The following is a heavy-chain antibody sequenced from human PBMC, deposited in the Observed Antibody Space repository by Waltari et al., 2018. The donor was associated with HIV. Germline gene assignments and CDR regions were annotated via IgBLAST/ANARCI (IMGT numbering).Heavy chain of an antibody. J-gene: IGHJ4*02. Sequence: QVQLQESGPGLVTPSQTLSLTCTVSGGTISTGGYYWSWIRQHPGKGLQWIGYIYDSGRTYYNPSLRSLVTLSVDTSKNQFSLKVKSVTAADTAMYYCARDRDGSGALDYWGQGNLVTVSA. CDR2: IYDSGRT. V-gene: IGHV4-31*01. CDR3: ARDRDGSGALDY. D-gene: IGHD3-10*01. CDR1: GGTISTGGYY.